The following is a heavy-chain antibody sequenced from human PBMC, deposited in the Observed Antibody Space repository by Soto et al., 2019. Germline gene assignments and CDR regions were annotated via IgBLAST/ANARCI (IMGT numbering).Heavy chain of an antibody. V-gene: IGHV3-21*06. CDR3: ARDPSEGRVGKWFES. Sequence: GGSLRLSGAASGFTFSRYCINWLRQAPWKGLEWVASISSSTSYVYYADSVKGRFTTSRDNAKSILYLEMYALRTEDTAVYYCARDPSEGRVGKWFESSGQGTLVPVCS. J-gene: IGHJ5*01. CDR2: ISSSTSYV. D-gene: IGHD2-2*01. CDR1: GFTFSRYC.